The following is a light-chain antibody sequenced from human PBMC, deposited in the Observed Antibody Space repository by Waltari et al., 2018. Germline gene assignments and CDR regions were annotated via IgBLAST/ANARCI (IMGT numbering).Light chain of an antibody. Sequence: QAVVTQEPSLTVSPGGTVTPTCGSRSGAVTRGHYPYWFQQKPGQAPRTLIFDTNNKHSWTPARFIGSLLGGKAALTLSGAQPEDEAVYYCLISSDDARVFGGGTKLTVL. CDR2: DTN. V-gene: IGLV7-46*01. CDR3: LISSDDARV. J-gene: IGLJ2*01. CDR1: SGAVTRGHY.